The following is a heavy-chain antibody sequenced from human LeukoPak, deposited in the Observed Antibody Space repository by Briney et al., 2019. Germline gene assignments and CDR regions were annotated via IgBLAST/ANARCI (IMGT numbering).Heavy chain of an antibody. CDR2: ISYSGST. CDR3: ARGNAD. J-gene: IGHJ4*02. Sequence: PSETLSLTCTVSGGSINSYYWSWIRQTPGKGLEWIGYISYSGSTNYNPSLKSRVTISLGTSKNQFFLKLNSVTAADTALYYCARGNADWGQGTLVTVSS. CDR1: GGSINSYY. V-gene: IGHV4-59*01.